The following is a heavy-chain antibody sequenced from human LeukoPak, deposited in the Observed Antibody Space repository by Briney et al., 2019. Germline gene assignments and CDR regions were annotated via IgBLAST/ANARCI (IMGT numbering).Heavy chain of an antibody. Sequence: SVKVSCKASGGTFSSYAISWVRQAPGQGLEWMGGIIPIFGTANYAQKFQGRVTITADESTSTAYMELSSLRSEDTAVYYCARDARIVGATNYLDYWGQETLVAVSS. J-gene: IGHJ4*02. CDR1: GGTFSSYA. CDR3: ARDARIVGATNYLDY. CDR2: IIPIFGTA. V-gene: IGHV1-69*01. D-gene: IGHD1-26*01.